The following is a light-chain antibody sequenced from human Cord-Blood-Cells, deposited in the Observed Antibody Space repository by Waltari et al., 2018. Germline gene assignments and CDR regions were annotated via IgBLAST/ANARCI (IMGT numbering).Light chain of an antibody. Sequence: DFQLTQPPSSLSASVGDRLTITCRASQSISSYLNWYQQKPGKAPKLLIYAASSVQSGVPSRFSGSGSGTDFTLTISSLQPDDFATYYCQQSYSNWTFGQGTKVDIK. J-gene: IGKJ1*01. CDR1: QSISSY. CDR3: QQSYSNWT. V-gene: IGKV1-39*01. CDR2: AAS.